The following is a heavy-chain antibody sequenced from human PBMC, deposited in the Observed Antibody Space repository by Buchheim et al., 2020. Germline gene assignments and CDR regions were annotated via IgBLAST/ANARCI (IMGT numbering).Heavy chain of an antibody. Sequence: EVQLVQSGAEVKKPGESLKISCQGSGYSFTGAYIAWVRQMPGKGLEWMGLIYGGDPYTIYNPSFQGQVTMSVDKSIRTAFLQWHSLMPSDSAIYYCARRVRDSSGWNLENWGQGTL. CDR2: IYGGDPYT. D-gene: IGHD6-19*01. CDR3: ARRVRDSSGWNLEN. CDR1: GYSFTGAY. V-gene: IGHV5-51*01. J-gene: IGHJ4*02.